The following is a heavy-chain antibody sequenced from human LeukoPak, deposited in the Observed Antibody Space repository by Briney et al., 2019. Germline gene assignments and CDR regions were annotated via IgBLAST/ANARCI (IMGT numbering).Heavy chain of an antibody. Sequence: GSLWLSCKVSGYTFTNFGVSWVLQAPGHGLEWRGGISAYIGKTNYAQKFQGRVTLTTDTSVSTAYMELSRLRSDDTAVYYCARALYYDFWSGPANWVDYYMDVWGKGTTVTVSS. CDR1: GYTFTNFG. CDR2: ISAYIGKT. J-gene: IGHJ6*03. D-gene: IGHD3-3*01. CDR3: ARALYYDFWSGPANWVDYYMDV. V-gene: IGHV1-18*01.